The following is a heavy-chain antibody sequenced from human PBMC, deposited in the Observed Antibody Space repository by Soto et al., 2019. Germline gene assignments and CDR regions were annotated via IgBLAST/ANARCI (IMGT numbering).Heavy chain of an antibody. V-gene: IGHV2-5*02. J-gene: IGHJ4*02. CDR3: AHRYSSSWSY. D-gene: IGHD6-13*01. Sequence: YGPTLVNPTQTLTLTCTFSGLSLTTSGVGVGWIRQPPGKALEWLALIYWDDDKRYSPSLKSRLTINKDTSKNQVVLTMTNMEPVHKATFYSAHRYSSSWSYCGPGPLVPVSS. CDR1: GLSLTTSGVG. CDR2: IYWDDDK.